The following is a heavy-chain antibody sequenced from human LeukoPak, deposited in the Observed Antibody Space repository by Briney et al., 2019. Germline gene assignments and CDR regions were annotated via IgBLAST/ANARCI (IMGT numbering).Heavy chain of an antibody. V-gene: IGHV3-21*01. CDR2: ISTVNYI. CDR1: GFKFRSYS. J-gene: IGHJ4*02. D-gene: IGHD1-26*01. Sequence: GGSLSLSCAVSGFKFRSYSMNWVRQSPGKGVEWVSSISTVNYILYGDSVKGRFTISRDKSKNSLYLQMSSLRAEDTAVYYCAKVQYSGSYDGGRYFDYWGQGTLVTVSS. CDR3: AKVQYSGSYDGGRYFDY.